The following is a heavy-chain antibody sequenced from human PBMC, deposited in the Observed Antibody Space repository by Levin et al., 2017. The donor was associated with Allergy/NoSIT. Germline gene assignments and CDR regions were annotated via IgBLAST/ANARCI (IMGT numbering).Heavy chain of an antibody. Sequence: PSETLSLTCDVSDGSISSYYWSWIRQPPGKGLEWIGYIYYSGSTHYNPSLKSRVTMSVDTSKNQSSLKLSSVTAADTAVYYCARAVAGTSFRFDYWGQGTVVTVSS. V-gene: IGHV4-59*01. J-gene: IGHJ4*02. CDR1: DGSISSYY. D-gene: IGHD6-19*01. CDR3: ARAVAGTSFRFDY. CDR2: IYYSGST.